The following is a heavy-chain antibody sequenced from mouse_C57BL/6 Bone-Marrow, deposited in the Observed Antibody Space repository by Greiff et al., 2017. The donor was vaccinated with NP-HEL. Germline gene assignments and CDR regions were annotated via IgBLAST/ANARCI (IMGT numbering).Heavy chain of an antibody. CDR2: IDPSDSYT. Sequence: QVQLQQPGAELVMPGASVKLSCKASGYTFTSYWMHWVKQRPGQGLEWIGEIDPSDSYTNYNQKFKGKSTLTVDKSSSTAYMQLSSLTSEDSAVYYCARSGNGGDFDYWGQGTTLTVSS. CDR1: GYTFTSYW. D-gene: IGHD2-1*01. J-gene: IGHJ2*01. CDR3: ARSGNGGDFDY. V-gene: IGHV1-69*01.